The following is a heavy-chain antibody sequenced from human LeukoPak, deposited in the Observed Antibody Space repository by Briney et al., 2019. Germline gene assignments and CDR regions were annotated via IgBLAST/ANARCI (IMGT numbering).Heavy chain of an antibody. CDR2: FDPEDGET. CDR1: GYTLTELS. Sequence: ASVKVSCKVSGYTLTELSMHWVRQAPGKGLEWMGGFDPEDGETIYAQEFQGRVTMTEDTSTDTAYMELSSLRSEDTAVYYCATGDLLEWLLPFDYWGQGTLVTVSS. V-gene: IGHV1-24*01. CDR3: ATGDLLEWLLPFDY. J-gene: IGHJ4*02. D-gene: IGHD3-3*01.